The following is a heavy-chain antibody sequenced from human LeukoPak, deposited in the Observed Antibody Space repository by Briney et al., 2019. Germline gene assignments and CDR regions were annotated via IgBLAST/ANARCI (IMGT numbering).Heavy chain of an antibody. D-gene: IGHD2-2*01. CDR1: GFTFSGYW. CDR3: AKESLRVVPSATFDY. J-gene: IGHJ4*02. CDR2: INDDGRYT. Sequence: GGSLRLSCAASGFTFSGYWMHWVRQVPGKGLVWVSRINDDGRYTVYADSVKGRFTISRDNAKNTLYLQMNSLRAEDTAVYYCAKESLRVVPSATFDYWGQGTLVTVSS. V-gene: IGHV3-74*01.